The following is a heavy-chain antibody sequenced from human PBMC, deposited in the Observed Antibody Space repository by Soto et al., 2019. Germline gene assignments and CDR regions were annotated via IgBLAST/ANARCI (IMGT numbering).Heavy chain of an antibody. CDR3: ARDLYSSSRAAYYYGMDV. Sequence: ASVKVSCKASGGTFSSYAISWVRQAPGQGLEWMGGTIPIFGTANYAQKFQGRVTITADESTSTAYMELSSLRSEDTAVYYCARDLYSSSRAAYYYGMDVWGQGTTVTVSS. V-gene: IGHV1-69*13. CDR2: TIPIFGTA. CDR1: GGTFSSYA. J-gene: IGHJ6*02. D-gene: IGHD6-6*01.